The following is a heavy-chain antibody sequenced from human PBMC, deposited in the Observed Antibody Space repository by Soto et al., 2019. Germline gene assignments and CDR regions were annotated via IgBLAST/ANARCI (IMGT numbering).Heavy chain of an antibody. CDR2: IIPIFGTA. CDR3: ARVVVVVPAATTISYYYGMDV. J-gene: IGHJ6*02. Sequence: SVKVSCKASGGTFSSYAISWVRQAPGQGLEWMGGIIPIFGTANYAQKFQGRVTITADESTSTAYMEPSSLRSEDTAVYYCARVVVVVPAATTISYYYGMDVWGQGTTVTVSS. V-gene: IGHV1-69*13. D-gene: IGHD2-2*01. CDR1: GGTFSSYA.